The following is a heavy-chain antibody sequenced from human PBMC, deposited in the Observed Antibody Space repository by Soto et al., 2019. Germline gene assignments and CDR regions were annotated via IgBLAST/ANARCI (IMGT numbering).Heavy chain of an antibody. Sequence: GGSLRLSCAASGFTFSNAWMSWVRQAPGKGLEWVGRIKSKTDGGTTDYAAPVKGRFTISRDDSKNTLYLQMNSLKTEDTAVYYCTTFAPDTGFYYYYGMDVWGQGTTVTVSS. J-gene: IGHJ6*02. V-gene: IGHV3-15*01. CDR2: IKSKTDGGTT. CDR1: GFTFSNAW. CDR3: TTFAPDTGFYYYYGMDV. D-gene: IGHD5-18*01.